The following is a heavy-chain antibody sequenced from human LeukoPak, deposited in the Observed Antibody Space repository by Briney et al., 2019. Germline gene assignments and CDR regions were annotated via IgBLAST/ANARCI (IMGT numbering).Heavy chain of an antibody. Sequence: GGSLRLSCAASGFTFSSYAMNWVRQAPGKGLEWVSSISESGGTTDYADSVKGRFTISRDNSKNTLYLQMNSLRAEDTAVYYCARQWLINGWGQGTLVTVSS. D-gene: IGHD6-19*01. J-gene: IGHJ4*02. CDR3: ARQWLING. CDR1: GFTFSSYA. V-gene: IGHV3-23*01. CDR2: ISESGGTT.